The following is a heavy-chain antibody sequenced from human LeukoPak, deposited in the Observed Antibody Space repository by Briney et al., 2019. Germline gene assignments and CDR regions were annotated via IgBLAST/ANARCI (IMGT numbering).Heavy chain of an antibody. V-gene: IGHV4-31*03. CDR2: IYYSGST. Sequence: SETLSLTCTVSGGSISSGGYYWSWIRQHPGKGLEWIGYIYYSGSTYYNPSLKSRVTISVDTSKNQFSLKLSSVTAADTAVYYCARAPTWDIVVVPAAIGIWFDPWGQGTLVTVSS. J-gene: IGHJ5*02. D-gene: IGHD2-2*01. CDR1: GGSISSGGYY. CDR3: ARAPTWDIVVVPAAIGIWFDP.